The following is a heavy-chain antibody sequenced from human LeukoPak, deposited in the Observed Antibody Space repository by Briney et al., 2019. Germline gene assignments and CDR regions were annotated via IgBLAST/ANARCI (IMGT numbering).Heavy chain of an antibody. D-gene: IGHD6-19*01. V-gene: IGHV3-48*03. CDR1: GFTFSSYE. Sequence: GGSLRLSCAASGFTFSSYEMNWVRQAPGKGLEWVSYISSSGSTIYYADSVKGRFTISRDNSKNTLYLQMNSLRAEDTAVYYCAKHQKGTIAVAGNLNDWGQGTLVTVSS. CDR3: AKHQKGTIAVAGNLND. CDR2: ISSSGSTI. J-gene: IGHJ4*02.